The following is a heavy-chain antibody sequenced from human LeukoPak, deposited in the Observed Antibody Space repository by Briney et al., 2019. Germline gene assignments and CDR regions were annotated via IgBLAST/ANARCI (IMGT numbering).Heavy chain of an antibody. CDR2: MSYDGSHS. V-gene: IGHV3-30*18. J-gene: IGHJ4*02. CDR1: GFTFSDYG. CDR3: AKDLRASGYGLGIHDF. D-gene: IGHD5-12*01. Sequence: GGSLRLSCAASGFTFSDYGMHWVRQPPGKGLEWMAIMSYDGSHSDYADSVKGRFTISRDNSKNTLYLHMNSLRAEDTAVYYCAKDLRASGYGLGIHDFWGQGTLVTVSS.